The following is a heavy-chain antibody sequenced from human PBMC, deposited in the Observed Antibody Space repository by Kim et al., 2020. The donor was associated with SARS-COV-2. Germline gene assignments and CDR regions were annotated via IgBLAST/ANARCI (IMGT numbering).Heavy chain of an antibody. CDR3: ARVPITMIVVADYFDL. D-gene: IGHD3-22*01. J-gene: IGHJ2*01. Sequence: SLKSRVTISVDTSKNRFSLKLSSVTAADTAVYYCARVPITMIVVADYFDLWGRGTLVTVSS. V-gene: IGHV4-34*01.